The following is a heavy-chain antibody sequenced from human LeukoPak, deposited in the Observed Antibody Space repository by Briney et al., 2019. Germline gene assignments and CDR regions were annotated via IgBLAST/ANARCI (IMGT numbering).Heavy chain of an antibody. CDR1: GYSISSGYY. Sequence: PSETLSLTCAVSGYSISSGYYWGWIRQPPGKGLEWSESIFHSGITYYNPSLETRVTLSVDTSKNQFSLNVNSVTAADSAVYYCARGAGTRHLDYWGQGTLVTVSS. J-gene: IGHJ4*02. V-gene: IGHV4-38-2*01. CDR2: IFHSGIT. D-gene: IGHD1-7*01. CDR3: ARGAGTRHLDY.